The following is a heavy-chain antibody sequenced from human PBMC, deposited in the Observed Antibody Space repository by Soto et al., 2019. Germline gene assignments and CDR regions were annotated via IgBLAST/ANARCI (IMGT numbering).Heavy chain of an antibody. CDR2: ISWNSGTI. CDR3: AKGTSVTTSYSFWYFDL. V-gene: IGHV3-9*01. D-gene: IGHD4-17*01. Sequence: EVQLVESGGGLVQPGRSLRLSCAASGFTFDDYAMHWVRQAPGKGLEWVSGISWNSGTIAYGDSVKGRFTISRDNAKNSLYLQMNSLRADDTALYYCAKGTSVTTSYSFWYFDLWGRGTLVTVSS. CDR1: GFTFDDYA. J-gene: IGHJ2*01.